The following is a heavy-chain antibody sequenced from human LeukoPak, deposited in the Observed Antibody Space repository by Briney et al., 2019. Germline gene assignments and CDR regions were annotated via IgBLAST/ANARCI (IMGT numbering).Heavy chain of an antibody. CDR1: GGSISKYY. D-gene: IGHD3-22*01. CDR3: ARDPSGYFNY. J-gene: IGHJ4*02. Sequence: PSETLSLTCTVSGGSISKYYWSWIRQPPGKGLEWIGYIYYSGSTNYNPSLKSRVTISVDTSKNQFSLRLSSVTAADTAVYYCARDPSGYFNYWGQGTLATVSS. V-gene: IGHV4-59*01. CDR2: IYYSGST.